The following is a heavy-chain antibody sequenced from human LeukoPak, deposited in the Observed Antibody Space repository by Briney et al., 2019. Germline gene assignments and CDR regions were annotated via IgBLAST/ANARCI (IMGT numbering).Heavy chain of an antibody. CDR2: ISGTSGAT. Sequence: GGSLRLSCAASGFTFTSYAMTWVRQAAGRGLEWVSTISGTSGATSYADSVDGRFSISRDDSKNTLSLQMTSLRAEDTAVYYCARELRRSSDFDYLDYWGQGTLVTVSS. CDR1: GFTFTSYA. CDR3: ARELRRSSDFDYLDY. V-gene: IGHV3-23*01. D-gene: IGHD3-22*01. J-gene: IGHJ4*02.